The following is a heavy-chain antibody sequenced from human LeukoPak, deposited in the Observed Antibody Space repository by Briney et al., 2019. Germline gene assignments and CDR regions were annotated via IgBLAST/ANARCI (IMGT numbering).Heavy chain of an antibody. CDR1: GYTFSDYY. D-gene: IGHD2-2*01. V-gene: IGHV1-2*02. J-gene: IGHJ4*02. CDR2: INPKSGGR. CDR3: ATGERLVPAAMWFVY. Sequence: GAPVKASCKASGYTFSDYYMHWGRQAPGHGLGWMGWINPKSGGRSYAQRFQGRVTMTRDTPISTAYMELSRLRSDDTAVYYCATGERLVPAAMWFVYWGQGTLVSVSS.